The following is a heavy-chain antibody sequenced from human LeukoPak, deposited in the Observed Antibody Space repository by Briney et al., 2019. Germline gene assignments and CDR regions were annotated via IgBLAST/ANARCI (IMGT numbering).Heavy chain of an antibody. D-gene: IGHD4-23*01. J-gene: IGHJ4*02. CDR1: GGSFSGYY. CDR3: ARAGKRPFDY. Sequence: PSETLSLTCAVYGGSFSGYYWSWIRQPPGKGLEWIGEINHSGSTNYNPSLKSRVTISVDTSKNQFSLELSSVTAADTAVYYCARAGKRPFDYWGQGTLVTVSS. CDR2: INHSGST. V-gene: IGHV4-34*01.